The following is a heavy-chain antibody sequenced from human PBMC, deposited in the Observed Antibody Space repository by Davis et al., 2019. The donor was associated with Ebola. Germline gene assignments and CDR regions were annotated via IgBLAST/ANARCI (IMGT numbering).Heavy chain of an antibody. Sequence: ASVKVSCKASGYTFSVYSIYWVRQAPGQGLEWMGRINGGTGETKYSQNFQGRVTMTRDTSANIAYMEVDSLKSDDTAVYYCARASGGLGKYGGSIGPWGQGTLVTVSS. V-gene: IGHV1-3*01. CDR3: ARASGGLGKYGGSIGP. D-gene: IGHD3-16*01. CDR2: INGGTGET. J-gene: IGHJ5*02. CDR1: GYTFSVYS.